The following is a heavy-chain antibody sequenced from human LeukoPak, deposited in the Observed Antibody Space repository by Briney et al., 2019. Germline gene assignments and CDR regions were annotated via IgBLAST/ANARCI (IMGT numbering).Heavy chain of an antibody. V-gene: IGHV1-3*01. J-gene: IGHJ5*02. D-gene: IGHD3-22*01. CDR2: INAGNGNT. CDR3: VRGDYYDSSGYSPSGFDP. Sequence: ASVKVSCKASGGTFSSYAISWVRQAPGQGLEWMEWINAGNGNTKYSQKFQGRVTITRDTSASTAYMELSSLRSEDTAVYYCVRGDYYDSSGYSPSGFDPWGQGTLVTVSS. CDR1: GGTFSSYA.